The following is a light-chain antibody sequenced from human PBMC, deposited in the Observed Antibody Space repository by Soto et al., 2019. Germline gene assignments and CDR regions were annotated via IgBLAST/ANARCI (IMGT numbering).Light chain of an antibody. J-gene: IGLJ3*02. Sequence: QAVVTQEPSLTVSPGGTVTLTCGSNTGAVTGGHYPYWFQRKPGQAPRTLIYDTSNKHSWTPARFSGSLLGGKAALTLSGAQPEDEAEYYCLLSRGRARVFGGGTKLTVL. V-gene: IGLV7-46*01. CDR2: DTS. CDR3: LLSRGRARV. CDR1: TGAVTGGHY.